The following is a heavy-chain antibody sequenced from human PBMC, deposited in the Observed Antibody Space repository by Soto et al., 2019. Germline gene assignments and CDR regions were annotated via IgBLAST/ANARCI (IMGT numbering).Heavy chain of an antibody. D-gene: IGHD2-15*01. V-gene: IGHV4-59*01. CDR2: IYYSGST. J-gene: IGHJ4*02. CDR1: GGPISSYY. CDR3: ARESWIRAVAATRNYFDY. Sequence: KTSETLSLTCTVSGGPISSYYWSWIRQPPGKGLEWIGYIYYSGSTNYNPSLKSRVTISVDTSKNQFSLKLSSVTAADTAVYYCARESWIRAVAATRNYFDYWGQGTLVTVSS.